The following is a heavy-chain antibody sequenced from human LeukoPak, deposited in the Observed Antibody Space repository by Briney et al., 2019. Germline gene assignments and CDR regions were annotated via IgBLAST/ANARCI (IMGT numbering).Heavy chain of an antibody. V-gene: IGHV3-23*01. CDR1: GFTFSSCW. D-gene: IGHD2-15*01. CDR3: AKGGVGQTFDY. CDR2: ISGSGGST. Sequence: GGTLRLSCAASGFTFSSCWMSWVRQAPGKGLEWVSAISGSGGSTYYADSVRGRFTISRDNSKNTLYLQMNSLRAEDTAVYYCAKGGVGQTFDYWGQGTLVTVSS. J-gene: IGHJ4*02.